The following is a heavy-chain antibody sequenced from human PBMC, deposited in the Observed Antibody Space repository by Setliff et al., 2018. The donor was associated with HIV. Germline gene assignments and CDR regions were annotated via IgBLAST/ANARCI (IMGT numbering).Heavy chain of an antibody. Sequence: ASVKVSCKASGGTFSSYVISWVRQAPGQGPEWMGGVIPMYGVTNYAQKFQGRVTITTDESTSTAYMELSSLRSEDTAVYYCALPYCSGGNCWSSASLPPAGWFDPWGQGTLVTVSS. CDR1: GGTFSSYV. CDR3: ALPYCSGGNCWSSASLPPAGWFDP. V-gene: IGHV1-69*05. CDR2: VIPMYGVT. D-gene: IGHD2-15*01. J-gene: IGHJ5*02.